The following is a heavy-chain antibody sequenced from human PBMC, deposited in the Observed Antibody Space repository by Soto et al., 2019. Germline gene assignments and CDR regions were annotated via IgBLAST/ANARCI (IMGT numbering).Heavy chain of an antibody. V-gene: IGHV3-23*01. J-gene: IGHJ4*02. Sequence: GGSLRLSCAASGFTFSSYAMSWVRQAPGKGLEWVSAISGSGGSTYYADSVKGRFTISRDNSKNTLYLQMNSLRAEDTAVYYCAKAGGKEYSSSSVYFDYWGQGTLVTVSS. CDR2: ISGSGGST. CDR1: GFTFSSYA. D-gene: IGHD6-6*01. CDR3: AKAGGKEYSSSSVYFDY.